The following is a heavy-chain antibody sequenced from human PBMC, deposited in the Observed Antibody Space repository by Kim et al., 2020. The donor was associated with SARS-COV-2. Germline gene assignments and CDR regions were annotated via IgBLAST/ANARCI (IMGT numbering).Heavy chain of an antibody. V-gene: IGHV1-3*01. Sequence: ASVKVSCKASGYTFTSYAMHWVRQAPGQRLEWMGWINAGNGNTKYSQKFQGRVTITRDTSASTAYMELSSLRSEDTAVYYCARLKEGSGSYYGRWFDPWGQGTLVTVSS. CDR2: INAGNGNT. CDR3: ARLKEGSGSYYGRWFDP. J-gene: IGHJ5*02. D-gene: IGHD3-10*01. CDR1: GYTFTSYA.